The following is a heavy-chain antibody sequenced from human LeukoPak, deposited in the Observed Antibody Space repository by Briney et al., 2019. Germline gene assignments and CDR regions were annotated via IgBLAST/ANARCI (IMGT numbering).Heavy chain of an antibody. Sequence: SETLSLTCTVSGGSISSSSYYWGWIRQPPGKGLEWIGSIYYSGSTYCNPSPKSRVTISVDTSKNQFSLKLSSVTAADTAVYYCARDYGSGSSNFDYWGQGTLVTVSS. CDR2: IYYSGST. CDR1: GGSISSSSYY. V-gene: IGHV4-39*07. J-gene: IGHJ4*02. CDR3: ARDYGSGSSNFDY. D-gene: IGHD3-10*01.